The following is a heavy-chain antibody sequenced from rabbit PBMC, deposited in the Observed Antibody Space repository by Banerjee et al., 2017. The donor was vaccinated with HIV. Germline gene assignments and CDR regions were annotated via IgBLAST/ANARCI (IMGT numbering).Heavy chain of an antibody. D-gene: IGHD4-1*01. CDR2: IYAGSSGST. J-gene: IGHJ4*01. V-gene: IGHV1S40*01. CDR1: GFSFNNNYV. Sequence: LTLTCTASGFSFNNNYVMCWVRQAPGKGLEWIACIYAGSSGSTQYANWAKGRFTLSKTSSTTVTLQMTSLTAADTASYFCARDLAGVIGWNFNLWGQGTLVTVS. CDR3: ARDLAGVIGWNFNL.